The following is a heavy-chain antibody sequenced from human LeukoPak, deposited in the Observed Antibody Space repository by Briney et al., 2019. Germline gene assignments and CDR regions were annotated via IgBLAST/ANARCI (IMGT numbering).Heavy chain of an antibody. CDR2: IYIIGST. CDR1: GGSISGGSYY. Sequence: PSETLSLTCTVSGGSISGGSYYWSWIRQPAGKGLEWIGRIYIIGSTNYNPSLKSRATMSVDTAKNPFSLNVSSVTTADTAVYYCVRDSRIVVAGTYYYYYMDVWGKGTTVTISS. D-gene: IGHD6-19*01. V-gene: IGHV4-61*02. CDR3: VRDSRIVVAGTYYYYYMDV. J-gene: IGHJ6*03.